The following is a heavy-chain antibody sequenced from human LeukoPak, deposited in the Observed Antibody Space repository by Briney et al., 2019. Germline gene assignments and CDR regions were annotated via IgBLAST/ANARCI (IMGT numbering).Heavy chain of an antibody. Sequence: SETLSLTCTVSGDSISSYYWSWIRQPPGKGLEWIGYIFYSGDTNYNPSLKSRVTISVDTSKTQFSLKLSSVTAADTAVYYCARDQGYCSGGSCYSPWFDPWGQGTLVTVSS. J-gene: IGHJ5*02. D-gene: IGHD2-15*01. CDR3: ARDQGYCSGGSCYSPWFDP. V-gene: IGHV4-59*12. CDR1: GDSISSYY. CDR2: IFYSGDT.